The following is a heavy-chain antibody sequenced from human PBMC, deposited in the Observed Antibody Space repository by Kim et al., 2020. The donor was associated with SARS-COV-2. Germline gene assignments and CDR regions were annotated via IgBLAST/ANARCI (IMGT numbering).Heavy chain of an antibody. Sequence: GGSLRLSCAVSGFTLRTYSMSWLRQAPGKGLEWVASISTDSSFRHYADSPKGRFTISRDNAENSLYLQMNSLRVEDTAVYYCERDADGSGTLMFDSWGKG. V-gene: IGHV3-21*01. CDR2: ISTDSSFR. D-gene: IGHD3-10*01. J-gene: IGHJ4*02. CDR3: ERDADGSGTLMFDS. CDR1: GFTLRTYS.